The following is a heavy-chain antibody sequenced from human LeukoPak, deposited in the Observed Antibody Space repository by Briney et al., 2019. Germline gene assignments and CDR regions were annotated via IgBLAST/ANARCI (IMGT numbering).Heavy chain of an antibody. D-gene: IGHD3-22*01. CDR1: GGSISSGSYY. V-gene: IGHV4-61*02. J-gene: IGHJ5*02. CDR2: IYTSGST. Sequence: PSQTLSLTCTVSGGSISSGSYYWSWIRQPAGKGLEWIGRIYTSGSTNYNPSLKSRVTISVDTSKNQFSLKLSSVTAADTAVYYCARADSSGSRRFDPWGQGTLVTVSS. CDR3: ARADSSGSRRFDP.